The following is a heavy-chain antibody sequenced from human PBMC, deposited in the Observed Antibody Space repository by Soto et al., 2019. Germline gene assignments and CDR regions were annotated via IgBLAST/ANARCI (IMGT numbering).Heavy chain of an antibody. CDR2: IYWNDEK. D-gene: IGHD3-16*02. CDR1: GFSLATVGEG. V-gene: IGHV2-5*01. J-gene: IGHJ5*02. CDR3: VHRRPWGSYRQGRFDP. Sequence: QITLKESGPTLVKPTQTLSLTCTVSGFSLATVGEGVGWVRQPPGKALEWLALIYWNDEKRFSPSLESRLTITKDTSKNQVVLTMTNMNSVDTARYYRVHRRPWGSYRQGRFDPWGQGTLVTVSS.